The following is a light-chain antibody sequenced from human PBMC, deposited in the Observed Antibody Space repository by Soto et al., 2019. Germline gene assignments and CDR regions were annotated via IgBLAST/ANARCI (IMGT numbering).Light chain of an antibody. Sequence: EFVLTQSPGTLSLSPGERATLSCSASQSVSNSYVAWYQQKHGQAPRLLIFAASSRATGVPHRFSASGSGTDFTLTISRLEPEDFAVYYCQQYIYWPITFGQGTRLET. J-gene: IGKJ5*01. CDR2: AAS. CDR3: QQYIYWPIT. V-gene: IGKV3-20*01. CDR1: QSVSNSY.